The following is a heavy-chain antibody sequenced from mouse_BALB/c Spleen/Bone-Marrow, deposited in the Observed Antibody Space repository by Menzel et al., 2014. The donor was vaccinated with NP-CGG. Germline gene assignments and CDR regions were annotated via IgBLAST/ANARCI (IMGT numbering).Heavy chain of an antibody. V-gene: IGHV1S137*01. Sequence: VQLQESGAELVRPGVSVKISCKGSGYTFTDYAMHWVKQSHAKSLEWIGVISTYYGDASYNQKFKGKATMTVDKSSSTAYMELARLTSGDSAIYYCARSGRYGAYYAMDYWGRGTSVTVSS. CDR1: GYTFTDYA. J-gene: IGHJ4*01. CDR3: ARSGRYGAYYAMDY. D-gene: IGHD2-14*01. CDR2: ISTYYGDA.